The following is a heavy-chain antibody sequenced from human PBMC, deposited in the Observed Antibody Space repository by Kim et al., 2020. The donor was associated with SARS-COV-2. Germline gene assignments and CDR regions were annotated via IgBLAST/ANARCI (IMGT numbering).Heavy chain of an antibody. D-gene: IGHD6-13*01. V-gene: IGHV3-21*01. J-gene: IGHJ4*02. CDR2: ISSSSSYI. CDR1: GFTFSSYS. CDR3: VSPMEGYSNYFDY. Sequence: GGSLRLSCAASGFTFSSYSMNWVRQAPGKGLEWVSSISSSSSYIYYADSVKGRFTISRDNAKNSLYLQMNSLRAEDTAVYYCVSPMEGYSNYFDYWGQGTLVTVSS.